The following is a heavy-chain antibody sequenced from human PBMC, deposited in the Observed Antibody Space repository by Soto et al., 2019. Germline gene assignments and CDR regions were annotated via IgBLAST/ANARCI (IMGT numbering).Heavy chain of an antibody. D-gene: IGHD4-17*01. CDR1: GGSISSGGYY. Sequence: QVQLQESGPGLVKPSQTLSLICTVSGGSISSGGYYWSWIRQHPGKGLEWIGYVSYSGSTYYNPSLKGRLTISVDTSKNQFPLKLSSVTAADTAVYYCARLPDYGDYVGYKLFDYWGQGTLVTVSS. V-gene: IGHV4-31*03. CDR2: VSYSGST. J-gene: IGHJ4*02. CDR3: ARLPDYGDYVGYKLFDY.